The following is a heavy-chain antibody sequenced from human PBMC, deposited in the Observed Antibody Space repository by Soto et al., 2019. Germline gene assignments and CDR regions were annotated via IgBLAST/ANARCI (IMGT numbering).Heavy chain of an antibody. CDR2: IYYTGRT. V-gene: IGHV4-30-4*01. CDR3: ARDRANTPDYCDY. Sequence: PSETLSLTCTVSGGSLNSDDYYWSWIRQPPGKGLEWIGYIYYTGRTSYNPSLESRLTISIDTSKSHFSLKVTSVTAADTAVYYCARDRANTPDYCDYWGMGTLVTVSS. J-gene: IGHJ4*02. CDR1: GGSLNSDDYY.